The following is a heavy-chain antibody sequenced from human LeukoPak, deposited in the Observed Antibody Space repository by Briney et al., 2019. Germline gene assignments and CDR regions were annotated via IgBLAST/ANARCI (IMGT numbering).Heavy chain of an antibody. Sequence: GASVKVSCKASGYTFTNYYIHWVRQAPGQGLEWMGVINPSGGSTSYAQKFQGRVTMTRNTSINTAYMELTSLRSEDTAVYYCARGPPYYDGSESYYNSRKSWFDPWGQGTLVTVSS. J-gene: IGHJ5*02. CDR1: GYTFTNYY. CDR3: ARGPPYYDGSESYYNSRKSWFDP. D-gene: IGHD3-10*01. CDR2: INPSGGST. V-gene: IGHV1-46*01.